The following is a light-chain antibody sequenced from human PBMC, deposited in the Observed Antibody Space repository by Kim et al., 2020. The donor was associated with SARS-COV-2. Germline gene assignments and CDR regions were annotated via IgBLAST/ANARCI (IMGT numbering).Light chain of an antibody. V-gene: IGKV1-5*03. Sequence: DIQMTQSPSTLSASVGDSVTITCRASQPISSWMAWYQQKPGKVPTLLIYGASTVESGVPSRFSGSRSGTEFTLTISSLQPDDFATYYCQQYDYYSATFGQGTKLEI. CDR3: QQYDYYSAT. J-gene: IGKJ2*01. CDR1: QPISSW. CDR2: GAS.